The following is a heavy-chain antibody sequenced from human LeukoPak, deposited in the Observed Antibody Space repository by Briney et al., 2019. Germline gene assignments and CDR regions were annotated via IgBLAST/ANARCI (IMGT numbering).Heavy chain of an antibody. J-gene: IGHJ4*02. CDR1: GFTFSNYA. CDR2: ISGSGVST. CDR3: AKLLWFGEGRADY. Sequence: PGGSLRLSCAASGFTFSNYAMSWVRQAPGKGLEWVSGISGSGVSTYYADSVKGQFTISRDNSKNTLYLQMNSLRAEDTAIYYCAKLLWFGEGRADYWGQGTLVTVSS. V-gene: IGHV3-23*01. D-gene: IGHD3-10*01.